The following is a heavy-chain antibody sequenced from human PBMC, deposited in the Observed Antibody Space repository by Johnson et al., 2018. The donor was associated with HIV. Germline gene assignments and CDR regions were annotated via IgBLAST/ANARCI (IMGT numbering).Heavy chain of an antibody. D-gene: IGHD1-26*01. Sequence: QVQLVESGGGVVQPGRSLRLSCAASGFTFSSYGMHWVRQAPGKGLEWVAFIRYDGSNKYYADSVKGRFTISRDNSKNTLYLQMNSLRAEDKAVYYCAKDRGSYYLTWAFDILGPGTMVTVSS. CDR1: GFTFSSYG. CDR3: AKDRGSYYLTWAFDI. CDR2: IRYDGSNK. V-gene: IGHV3-30*02. J-gene: IGHJ3*02.